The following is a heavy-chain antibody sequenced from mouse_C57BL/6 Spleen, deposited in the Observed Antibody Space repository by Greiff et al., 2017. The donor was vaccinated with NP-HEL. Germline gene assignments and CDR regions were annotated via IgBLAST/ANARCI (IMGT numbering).Heavy chain of an antibody. V-gene: IGHV5-16*01. CDR3: ARVNYYGSSYWYFDV. Sequence: EVKLMESEGGLVQPGSSMKLSCTASGFTFSDYYMAWVRQVPEKGLEWVANINYDGSSTYYLDSLKSRFIISRDNAKNILYLQMSSLKSEDTATYYCARVNYYGSSYWYFDVWGTGTTVTVSS. CDR2: INYDGSST. D-gene: IGHD1-1*01. J-gene: IGHJ1*03. CDR1: GFTFSDYY.